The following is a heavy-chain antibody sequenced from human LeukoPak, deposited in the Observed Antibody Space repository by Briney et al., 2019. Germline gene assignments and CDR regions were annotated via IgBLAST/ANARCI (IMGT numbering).Heavy chain of an antibody. CDR1: GGSIDSQY. V-gene: IGHV4-59*11. D-gene: IGHD2-2*01. Sequence: KPSETLSLTCTVSGGSIDSQYWSWIRQPPGKGLEWIGYIYYSGSTDYNPSLKSRVTILVDTSKNQFSLKLRAVTAADMAGYYCARSGERYQLLPFDYWGQGILVTVSS. CDR2: IYYSGST. J-gene: IGHJ4*02. CDR3: ARSGERYQLLPFDY.